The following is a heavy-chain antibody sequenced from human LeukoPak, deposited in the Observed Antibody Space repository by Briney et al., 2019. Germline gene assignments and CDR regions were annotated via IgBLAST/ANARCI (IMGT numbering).Heavy chain of an antibody. V-gene: IGHV3-33*01. J-gene: IGHJ4*02. Sequence: GRSLRLSCAGSGFTFGGYGMHWFRQTPGKVLEWVAVIAYDGSRAFYADSVKGRFTISRDNSKNTMSVEMDDLRAEDTAVYYCTRYNNDHFDYWGQGTLVTVSS. CDR3: TRYNNDHFDY. CDR2: IAYDGSRA. CDR1: GFTFGGYG. D-gene: IGHD1-14*01.